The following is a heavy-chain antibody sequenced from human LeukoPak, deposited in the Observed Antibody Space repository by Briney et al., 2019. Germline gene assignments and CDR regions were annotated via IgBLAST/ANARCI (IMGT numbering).Heavy chain of an antibody. Sequence: PGGSLRLSCAASGFTFRSYGMHWVRQAPGKGLEWVAVISYDGSNKYYADSVKGRFTISRDNSKNTLYLQMNSLRAEDTAVYYCARDHGDPVLGAFDIWGQGTMVTVSS. CDR2: ISYDGSNK. CDR1: GFTFRSYG. J-gene: IGHJ3*02. CDR3: ARDHGDPVLGAFDI. D-gene: IGHD4-17*01. V-gene: IGHV3-33*05.